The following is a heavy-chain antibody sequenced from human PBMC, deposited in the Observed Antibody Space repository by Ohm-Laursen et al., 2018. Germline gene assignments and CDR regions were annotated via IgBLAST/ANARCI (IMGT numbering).Heavy chain of an antibody. J-gene: IGHJ6*02. V-gene: IGHV1-18*01. CDR3: AGYNYYYYGMDV. Sequence: ASVKVSCNASGYTFTSYGISWVRQAPGQGLEWMGWISAYNGNTNYAQKLQGRVTMTTDTSTSTAYMELRSLRSDDTAVYYCAGYNYYYYGMDVWGQGTTVTVSS. CDR1: GYTFTSYG. CDR2: ISAYNGNT.